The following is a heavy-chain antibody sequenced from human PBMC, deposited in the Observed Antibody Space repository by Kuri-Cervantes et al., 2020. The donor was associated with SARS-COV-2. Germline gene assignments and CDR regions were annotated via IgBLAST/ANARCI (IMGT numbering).Heavy chain of an antibody. CDR2: IQYDGSNK. Sequence: GESLKISCAASGFTFSNYGMHWVRQAPGKGLEWVAFIQYDGSNKFYGDSLKGRFTISRDNSKNTLYLQMNSLRAEDTAVYYCASALLWGYFDYWGQGTLVTVSS. CDR3: ASALLWGYFDY. V-gene: IGHV3-30*02. J-gene: IGHJ4*02. CDR1: GFTFSNYG. D-gene: IGHD2/OR15-2a*01.